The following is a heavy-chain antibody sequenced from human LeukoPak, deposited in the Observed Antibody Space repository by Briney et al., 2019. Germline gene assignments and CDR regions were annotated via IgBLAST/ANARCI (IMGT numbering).Heavy chain of an antibody. V-gene: IGHV4-59*12. CDR1: GGSISNYY. CDR3: ARARGFDSLFDY. D-gene: IGHD5-12*01. Sequence: SETLSLTCSVSGGSISNYYWSWIRQPPGKGLEWIGEISYSGSTNYNPSLKSRVTISVDKPKSQFSLKLSSVTAADTAVYYCARARGFDSLFDYWGQGTLVTVSS. J-gene: IGHJ4*02. CDR2: ISYSGST.